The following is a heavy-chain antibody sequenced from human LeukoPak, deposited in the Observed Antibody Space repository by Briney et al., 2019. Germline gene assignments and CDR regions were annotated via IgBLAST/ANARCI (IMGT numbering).Heavy chain of an antibody. Sequence: GASVKVSCKASGGTFSSYAISWVRQAPGQGLEWMGGIIPIFGTTNYAQKFQGRVTITADESTSTAYIKLSSLRSEDTAVYYCARDHLGGHRFDPWGQGTLVTVSS. CDR1: GGTFSSYA. CDR2: IIPIFGTT. V-gene: IGHV1-69*13. J-gene: IGHJ5*02. CDR3: ARDHLGGHRFDP. D-gene: IGHD3-16*01.